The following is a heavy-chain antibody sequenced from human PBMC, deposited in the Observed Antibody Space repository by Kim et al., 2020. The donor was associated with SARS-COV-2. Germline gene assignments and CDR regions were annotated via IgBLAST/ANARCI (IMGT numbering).Heavy chain of an antibody. Sequence: GESLKISCKGSGYSFTRHWIGWVRQMPGKGLEWMGVIYPADSDTRYSPSFQGQVTISADKSITTAYLQWSSLKASDTAMYYCARPSYDYVWGSYLHWGQGTLVTVSS. CDR2: IYPADSDT. CDR3: ARPSYDYVWGSYLH. J-gene: IGHJ4*02. D-gene: IGHD3-16*01. CDR1: GYSFTRHW. V-gene: IGHV5-51*01.